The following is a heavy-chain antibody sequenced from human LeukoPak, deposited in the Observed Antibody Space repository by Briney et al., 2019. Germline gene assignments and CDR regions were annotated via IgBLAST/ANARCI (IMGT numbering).Heavy chain of an antibody. CDR3: ARAPDDRYYNYYGMDV. J-gene: IGHJ6*02. V-gene: IGHV3-7*01. CDR2: INNDGSGK. Sequence: GGTLRLSCAASGGTFSSYYKCWTRKRQGPGLGWVANINNDGSGKNYVDSVKCRFTISRDNDKNSLYLQMNSLRAEDTAVYYCARAPDDRYYNYYGMDVWGQGTTVTVSS. D-gene: IGHD3-16*01. CDR1: GGTFSSYY.